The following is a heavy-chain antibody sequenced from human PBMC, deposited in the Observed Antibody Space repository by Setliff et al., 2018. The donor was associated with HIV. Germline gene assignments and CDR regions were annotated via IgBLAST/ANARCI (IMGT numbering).Heavy chain of an antibody. CDR3: ARLGDSSSADY. CDR2: LYHSGCD. CDR1: GGSISTGGYY. D-gene: IGHD6-6*01. V-gene: IGHV4-61*08. Sequence: SETLSLTCTVSGGSISTGGYYWSWIRQHPGKGLEWIGYLYHSGCDNYNPSLKSRVTISGDTSKNQFSLKLSSVTAADTAVYYCARLGDSSSADYWGQGTLVTVSS. J-gene: IGHJ4*02.